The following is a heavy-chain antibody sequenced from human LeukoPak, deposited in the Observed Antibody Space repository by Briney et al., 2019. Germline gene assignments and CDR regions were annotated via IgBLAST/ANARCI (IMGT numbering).Heavy chain of an antibody. Sequence: ASVKVSCKASGYTFTGYYMHWVRQAPGQGLEWMGRINPNSGGTNYAQKFQGRVTITRNTSISTAYMGLSSLRSEDTAVYYCARAWGSSGWYAGWFDPWGQGTLVTVSS. CDR3: ARAWGSSGWYAGWFDP. V-gene: IGHV1-2*06. CDR2: INPNSGGT. J-gene: IGHJ5*02. CDR1: GYTFTGYY. D-gene: IGHD6-19*01.